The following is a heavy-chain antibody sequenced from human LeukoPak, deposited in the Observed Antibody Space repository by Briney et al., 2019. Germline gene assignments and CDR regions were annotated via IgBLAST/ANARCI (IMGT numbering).Heavy chain of an antibody. Sequence: ASVKVSCKASGYTFTGYYMHWVRQAPGQGLEWMGWINPNSGGTNYAQKFQGRVTMTRDTSISTAYMELSRLRSDDTAVYYCARVRSGKQWELSVFVFWAKGTRATVP. CDR1: GYTFTGYY. D-gene: IGHD6-19*01. V-gene: IGHV1-2*02. CDR3: ARVRSGKQWELSVFVF. CDR2: INPNSGGT. J-gene: IGHJ3*01.